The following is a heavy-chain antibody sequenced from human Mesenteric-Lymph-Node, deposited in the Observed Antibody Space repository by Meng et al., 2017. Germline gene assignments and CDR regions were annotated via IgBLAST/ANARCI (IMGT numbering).Heavy chain of an antibody. J-gene: IGHJ4*01. D-gene: IGHD3-10*01. CDR1: GFPFSSYE. Sequence: GESLKISCAASGFPFSSYEMNWVRQAPGKGLEWVSYISSSGSTIYYADSVKGRFTLSRDSSKNTLFLQMNSLRADDTAVYYCAKDWEVRGYYFDYWGQGTQVTVSS. CDR3: AKDWEVRGYYFDY. V-gene: IGHV3-48*03. CDR2: ISSSGSTI.